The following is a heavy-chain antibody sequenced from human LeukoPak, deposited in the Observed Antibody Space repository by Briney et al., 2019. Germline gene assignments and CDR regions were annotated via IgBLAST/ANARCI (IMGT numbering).Heavy chain of an antibody. V-gene: IGHV4-39*01. CDR3: ARFNIVVVPAAKNGWFDP. Sequence: SETLSLTCTVSGGSISSSSYYWGWIRQPPGKGLEWIGSIYYSGSTYYNPSLKSRVTISVDTSKNQFSLKLSSVTAADTAVYYCARFNIVVVPAAKNGWFDPWGQGTLVTVSS. CDR2: IYYSGST. D-gene: IGHD2-2*01. J-gene: IGHJ5*02. CDR1: GGSISSSSYY.